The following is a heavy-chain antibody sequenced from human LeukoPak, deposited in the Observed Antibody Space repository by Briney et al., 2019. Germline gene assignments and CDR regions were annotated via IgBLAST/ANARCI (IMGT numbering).Heavy chain of an antibody. Sequence: ASVKVSCKASGGTFSSYAISWVRQAPGQGLEWMGGIIPIFGTANYAQKFQGRVTITTDESTSTAYMERSSLRSEDTAVYYCARVYGVDTAMVGYYYYMDVWGKGTTVTVSS. J-gene: IGHJ6*03. CDR1: GGTFSSYA. CDR2: IIPIFGTA. CDR3: ARVYGVDTAMVGYYYYMDV. D-gene: IGHD5-18*01. V-gene: IGHV1-69*05.